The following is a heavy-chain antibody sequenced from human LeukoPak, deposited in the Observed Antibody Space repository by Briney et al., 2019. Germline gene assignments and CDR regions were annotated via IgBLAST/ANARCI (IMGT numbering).Heavy chain of an antibody. D-gene: IGHD1-26*01. Sequence: SEILSLTCTVSGGSISSGGYYWSWIRQHPGKGLEWIGYIYYSGSTYYNPSLKSRVTISVDTSKNQFSLKLSSVTAADTAVYYCARTLFSGTYPYYFDYWGQGTLVTVSS. CDR2: IYYSGST. V-gene: IGHV4-31*03. CDR3: ARTLFSGTYPYYFDY. CDR1: GGSISSGGYY. J-gene: IGHJ4*02.